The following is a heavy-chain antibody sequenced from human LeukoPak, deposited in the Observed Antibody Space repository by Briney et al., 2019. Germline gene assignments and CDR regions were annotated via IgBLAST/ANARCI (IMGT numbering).Heavy chain of an antibody. V-gene: IGHV3-11*04. J-gene: IGHJ4*02. CDR3: ARENYDSSGYSKIDY. CDR2: ISSSGSTI. Sequence: GGSLRLSCAASGFTVSSNYMSWVRQAPGKGLEWVSYISSSGSTIYYADSVKGRFTISRDNAKNSMYLQMNSLKVADTAVYYCARENYDSSGYSKIDYWGQGTLVTVSS. CDR1: GFTVSSNY. D-gene: IGHD3-22*01.